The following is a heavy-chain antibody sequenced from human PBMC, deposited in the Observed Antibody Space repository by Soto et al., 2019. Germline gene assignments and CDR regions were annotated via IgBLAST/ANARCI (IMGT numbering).Heavy chain of an antibody. D-gene: IGHD6-19*01. V-gene: IGHV1-3*01. CDR2: INAGNGNT. J-gene: IGHJ6*02. CDR3: ARDGGSGWSVLGGSYYYYGMDV. Sequence: ASVKVSCKASGYTFTSYAMHWVRQAPGQRLEWMGWINAGNGNTKYSQKFQGRVTITRDTSASTAYMELSSLRSEDTAVYYCARDGGSGWSVLGGSYYYYGMDVWGQGTTVTVSS. CDR1: GYTFTSYA.